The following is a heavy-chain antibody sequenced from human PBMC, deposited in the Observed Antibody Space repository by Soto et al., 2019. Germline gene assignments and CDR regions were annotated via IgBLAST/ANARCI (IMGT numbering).Heavy chain of an antibody. J-gene: IGHJ6*03. CDR3: AKIEIVVVVAAPAGSMDV. V-gene: IGHV3-23*01. CDR1: GFTFSSYA. Sequence: GGSLRLSCAASGFTFSSYAMSWVRQAPGKGLEWVSAISGSGGSTYYADSVKGRFTISRDNSKNTLYLQMNSLRAEDTAVYYCAKIEIVVVVAAPAGSMDVWGKGTTVTVSS. CDR2: ISGSGGST. D-gene: IGHD2-15*01.